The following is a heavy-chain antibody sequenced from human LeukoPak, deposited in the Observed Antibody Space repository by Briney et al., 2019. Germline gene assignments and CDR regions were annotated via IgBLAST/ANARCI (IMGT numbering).Heavy chain of an antibody. CDR3: ARGPGTWDYY. Sequence: SETLSLTCAVYGGSFSGYYWSWIRQPPGKGLEWIGEINHSGSTNYNPSLKSRVTISIDTSKNQFSLKLSSVTAADTAVYYCARGPGTWDYYWGQGTLVTVSS. D-gene: IGHD1-26*01. CDR1: GGSFSGYY. CDR2: INHSGST. J-gene: IGHJ4*02. V-gene: IGHV4-34*01.